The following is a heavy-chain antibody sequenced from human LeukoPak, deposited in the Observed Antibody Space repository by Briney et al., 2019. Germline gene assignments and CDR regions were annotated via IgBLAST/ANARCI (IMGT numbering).Heavy chain of an antibody. V-gene: IGHV4-34*01. J-gene: IGHJ6*03. CDR3: ARGLGYYDSSGYYYVALYYYYYYMDV. CDR2: INHRGST. D-gene: IGHD3-22*01. Sequence: SETLSLTCAVYGGSFSGYYWSWIRQPPGKGLEWIGEINHRGSTNYNPSLKSRVTISVDTSKNQFSLKLSSVTAADTAVYYCARGLGYYDSSGYYYVALYYYYYYMDVWGKGTTVTVSS. CDR1: GGSFSGYY.